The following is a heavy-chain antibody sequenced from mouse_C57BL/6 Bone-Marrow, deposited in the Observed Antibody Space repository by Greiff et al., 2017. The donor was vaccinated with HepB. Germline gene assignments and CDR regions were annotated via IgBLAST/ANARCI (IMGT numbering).Heavy chain of an antibody. J-gene: IGHJ4*01. CDR3: ARDRWEGYAMDY. D-gene: IGHD4-1*01. CDR1: GFTFSSYA. Sequence: EVMLVESGGGLVKPGGSLKLSCAASGFTFSSYAMSWVRQTPEKRLEWVATISDGGSYTYYPDNVKGRFTISRDNAKNNLYLQMSHLKSEDTAMYYCARDRWEGYAMDYWGQGTSVTVSS. V-gene: IGHV5-4*01. CDR2: ISDGGSYT.